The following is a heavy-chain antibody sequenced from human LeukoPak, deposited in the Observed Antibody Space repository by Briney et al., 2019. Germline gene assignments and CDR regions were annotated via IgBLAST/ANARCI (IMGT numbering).Heavy chain of an antibody. CDR3: ARDRGYFDL. J-gene: IGHJ2*01. V-gene: IGHV3-21*01. CDR1: GFTFSSYN. CDR2: ISNSSSFI. Sequence: GGSLRLPCAASGFTFSSYNMNWVRQAPGKGLEWVSSISNSSSFIYYADSVKGRFTISRDNAKNSLYLQMNSLGAEDTALYYCARDRGYFDLWGRGTLVTVSS.